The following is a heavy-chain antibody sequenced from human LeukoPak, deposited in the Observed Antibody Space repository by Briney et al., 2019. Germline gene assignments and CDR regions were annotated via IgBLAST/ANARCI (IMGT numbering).Heavy chain of an antibody. V-gene: IGHV3-23*01. CDR3: AKGPQLGVRFADY. J-gene: IGHJ4*02. D-gene: IGHD3-3*01. Sequence: PGGSLRLSCAASGFTFSSYAMNWVRQTPGKGLEWVSSISDSGASTYYADSVKGRFTISRDNSKNTMYLQMNRLRVEDTAVYYCAKGPQLGVRFADYWGQGTLVTVSS. CDR1: GFTFSSYA. CDR2: ISDSGAST.